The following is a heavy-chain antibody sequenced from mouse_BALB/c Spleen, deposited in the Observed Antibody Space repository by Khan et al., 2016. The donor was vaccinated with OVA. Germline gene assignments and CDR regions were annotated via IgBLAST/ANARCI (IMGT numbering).Heavy chain of an antibody. J-gene: IGHJ2*01. CDR1: GYTFINYW. D-gene: IGHD1-1*01. V-gene: IGHV1-7*01. Sequence: QIQLVQSGAELAKPGASVKMSCKASGYTFINYWILWVKQRPGQGLEWIGYITPSTGYTEYNQNFKDKPTFTADKSSNTAYMQLSRLKSEDSAVYDCARRGLRWDFDYWGQGTTLTVSS. CDR2: ITPSTGYT. CDR3: ARRGLRWDFDY.